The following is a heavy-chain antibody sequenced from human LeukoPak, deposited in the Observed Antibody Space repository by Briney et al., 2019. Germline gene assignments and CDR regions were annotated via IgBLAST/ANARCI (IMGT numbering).Heavy chain of an antibody. J-gene: IGHJ6*03. D-gene: IGHD3-10*01. CDR1: GFTFSSYG. Sequence: GALRLSCAASGFTFSSYGMHWVRQAPGKGLEWVAVVWYDGSNKYYADSVKGRFTISRDNSKNTLYLQMNSLRAEDTAVYYCAKGGITMVRGVMGYTDVWGKGTTVTVSS. CDR3: AKGGITMVRGVMGYTDV. CDR2: VWYDGSNK. V-gene: IGHV3-33*06.